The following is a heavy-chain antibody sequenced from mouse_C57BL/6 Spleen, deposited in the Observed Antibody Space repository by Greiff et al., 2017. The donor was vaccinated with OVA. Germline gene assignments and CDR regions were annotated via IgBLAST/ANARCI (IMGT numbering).Heavy chain of an antibody. Sequence: EVKLVESGGGLVKPGGSLKLSCAASGFTFSSYAMSWVRQTPEKRLAWVATISDGGSYTYYPDNVKGRFTISRDNAKNNLYLQMSHLKSEDTAMYYCAREGNSNYEFAYWGQGTLVTVSA. CDR2: ISDGGSYT. J-gene: IGHJ3*01. V-gene: IGHV5-4*01. D-gene: IGHD2-5*01. CDR1: GFTFSSYA. CDR3: AREGNSNYEFAY.